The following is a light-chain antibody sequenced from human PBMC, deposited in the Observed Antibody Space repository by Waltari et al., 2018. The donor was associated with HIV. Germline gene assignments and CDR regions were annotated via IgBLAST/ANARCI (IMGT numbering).Light chain of an antibody. CDR3: SSYTNSSTLEV. V-gene: IGLV2-14*03. Sequence: QSALTQPASVSGSPGQSITISCIGTSSDVGGYNYVSWYQQHPDKARKLMIYDVSNRASGVSVLFFGSKSGNTASLTISGLQAEDEADYYCSSYTNSSTLEVFGTGTKVTVL. J-gene: IGLJ1*01. CDR2: DVS. CDR1: SSDVGGYNY.